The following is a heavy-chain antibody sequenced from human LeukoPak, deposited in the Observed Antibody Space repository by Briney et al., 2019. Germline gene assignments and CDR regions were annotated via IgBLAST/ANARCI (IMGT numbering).Heavy chain of an antibody. CDR1: GGSISSHY. CDR2: IYYTGST. J-gene: IGHJ3*02. D-gene: IGHD1-26*01. V-gene: IGHV4-59*11. CDR3: ASGYSGSWRAFDI. Sequence: PSETLSLTCSVSGGSISSHYWSWVRQPPGKGLEWIGYIYYTGSTEYNPSLKSRVTISVDTSKNQFSLKLQSVTAADTAVYYCASGYSGSWRAFDIWGQGTMVTVSS.